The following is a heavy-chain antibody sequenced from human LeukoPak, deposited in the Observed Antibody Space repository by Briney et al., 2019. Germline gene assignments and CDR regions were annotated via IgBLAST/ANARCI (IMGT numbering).Heavy chain of an antibody. CDR1: GFTFSSYG. D-gene: IGHD1-14*01. CDR3: AEIGIRMTGGV. Sequence: GGTLRLSCAASGFTFSSYGMNWVRQAPGKGLEWVSAITGSGGSTYYADSVKGRFTISRDNAKNSLYLQMNSLRAEDTAVYYCAEIGIRMTGGVWGKGTPVTISS. J-gene: IGHJ6*04. CDR2: ITGSGGST. V-gene: IGHV3-23*01.